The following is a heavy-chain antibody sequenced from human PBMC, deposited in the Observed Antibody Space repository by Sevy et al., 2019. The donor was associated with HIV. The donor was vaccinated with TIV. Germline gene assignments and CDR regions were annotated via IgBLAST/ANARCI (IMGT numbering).Heavy chain of an antibody. D-gene: IGHD3-10*01. V-gene: IGHV3-48*03. CDR1: GFTFSDYQ. CDR2: ISTSGDTI. Sequence: GGSLRLSCAASGFTFSDYQMNWVRQAPGKGLEWVSYISTSGDTIYYADSVEGRFTISRDNAKNSLYLQMSSLRVEETAIYYCAPGSLSWGQGTLVTVSS. CDR3: APGSLS. J-gene: IGHJ5*02.